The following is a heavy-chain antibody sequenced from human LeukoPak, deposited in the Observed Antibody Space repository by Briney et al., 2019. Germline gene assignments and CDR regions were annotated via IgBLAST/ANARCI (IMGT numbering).Heavy chain of an antibody. D-gene: IGHD6-6*01. Sequence: SETLSLTCIVSGGSVSNYYWSWIRQPPGKGLEWIGYIYYSGSTNYNPSLKSRVTILVDTSKNQFSLRLNSVTAADTAVYYCARQSIAARGYYYYMDVWGKGTTVTVSS. CDR1: GGSVSNYY. CDR2: IYYSGST. V-gene: IGHV4-59*08. CDR3: ARQSIAARGYYYYMDV. J-gene: IGHJ6*03.